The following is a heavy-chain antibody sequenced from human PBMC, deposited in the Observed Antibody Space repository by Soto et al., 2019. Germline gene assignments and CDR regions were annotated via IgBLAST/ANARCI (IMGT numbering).Heavy chain of an antibody. Sequence: GGSLRLSCVASGFTFSSYGMHWVRQAPGKGLEWVAVISYDGSNKYYADSVKGRFTISRDNSKNTLYLQMNSLRAEDTAVYYCTKDLKGGTAYYYGMDVWGQGTTVTVSS. CDR2: ISYDGSNK. CDR3: TKDLKGGTAYYYGMDV. CDR1: GFTFSSYG. J-gene: IGHJ6*02. V-gene: IGHV3-30*18.